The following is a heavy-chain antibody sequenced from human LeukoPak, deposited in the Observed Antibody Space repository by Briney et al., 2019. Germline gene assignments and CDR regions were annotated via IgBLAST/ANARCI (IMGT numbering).Heavy chain of an antibody. Sequence: PSETLSLTCTVSGGSLTYYYWTWIRQSPGRRPEWIGYIYYSGSTHYNPSLESRVAFSVDTSKNQVSLKLSSVTAADTAVYYCAAGAEYFQHWGRGTLVTVSS. CDR2: IYYSGST. D-gene: IGHD3-10*01. CDR1: GGSLTYYY. J-gene: IGHJ1*01. CDR3: AAGAEYFQH. V-gene: IGHV4-59*08.